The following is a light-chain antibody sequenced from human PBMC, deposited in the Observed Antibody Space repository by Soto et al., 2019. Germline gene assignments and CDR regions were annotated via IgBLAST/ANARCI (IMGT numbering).Light chain of an antibody. V-gene: IGKV3-11*01. CDR2: DAS. CDR3: QQRSNWPPIT. Sequence: EIVLTQSPVTLSLSPGERATLSCRASQSVSSYLAWYQQKPGQAPRLLIYDASNRATGIPAMFSGSGSGTDFTLTIDNLEPEDFAVYYCQQRSNWPPITFGQGTRLEIK. J-gene: IGKJ5*01. CDR1: QSVSSY.